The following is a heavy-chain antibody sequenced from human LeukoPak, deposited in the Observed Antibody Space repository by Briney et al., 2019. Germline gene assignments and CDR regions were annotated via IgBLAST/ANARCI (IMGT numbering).Heavy chain of an antibody. CDR3: ARGGFWSGYYTRYFDY. J-gene: IGHJ4*02. Sequence: SETLSLTCAVYGGSFSGYYWSWIRQPPGKGREWIGEINHRGSTNYNPSLKSRVTISVDTSKNQFSLKLSSVTAADTGVYYCARGGFWSGYYTRYFDYWGQGTLVTVSS. CDR2: INHRGST. CDR1: GGSFSGYY. D-gene: IGHD3-3*01. V-gene: IGHV4-34*01.